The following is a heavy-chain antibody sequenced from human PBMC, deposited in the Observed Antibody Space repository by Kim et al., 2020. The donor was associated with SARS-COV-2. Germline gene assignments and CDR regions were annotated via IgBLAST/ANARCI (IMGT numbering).Heavy chain of an antibody. CDR3: ARDPNRDGYTNPHAFDI. Sequence: GGSLRLSCAASGFTFSSYGMHWVRQAPGKGLEWVAVIWYDGSNKYYADSVKGRFTISRDNSKNTLYLQMNSLRAEDTAVYYCARDPNRDGYTNPHAFDIWGQGTMVTVSS. CDR2: IWYDGSNK. CDR1: GFTFSSYG. J-gene: IGHJ3*02. D-gene: IGHD5-12*01. V-gene: IGHV3-33*08.